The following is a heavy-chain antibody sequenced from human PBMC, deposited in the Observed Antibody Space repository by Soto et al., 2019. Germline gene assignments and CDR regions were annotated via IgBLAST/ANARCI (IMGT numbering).Heavy chain of an antibody. CDR1: GFTFSSYA. CDR3: ARATLSSGWHDAFDI. V-gene: IGHV3-30-3*01. CDR2: ISYDGSNK. D-gene: IGHD6-19*01. J-gene: IGHJ3*02. Sequence: GGSLRLSCAASGFTFSSYAMHWVRQAPGKGLEWVAVISYDGSNKYYADSVKGRFTISRDNSKNTLYLQMNSLRAEDTAVYYCARATLSSGWHDAFDIWGQGTMVTVSS.